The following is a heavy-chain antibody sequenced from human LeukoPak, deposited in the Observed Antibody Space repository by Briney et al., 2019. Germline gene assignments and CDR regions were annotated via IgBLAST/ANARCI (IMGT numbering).Heavy chain of an antibody. D-gene: IGHD3-9*01. V-gene: IGHV3-21*01. Sequence: GGSLRLSCAASGFTFSDYSMNWVRQAPGKGLEWVSSISSSSSYIYYADSVKGRFTISRDNARSSLYLLMNSLRAEDTAVYYCARGGRSTYFDWSPDYWGQGTLVTVSS. CDR3: ARGGRSTYFDWSPDY. CDR2: ISSSSSYI. CDR1: GFTFSDYS. J-gene: IGHJ4*02.